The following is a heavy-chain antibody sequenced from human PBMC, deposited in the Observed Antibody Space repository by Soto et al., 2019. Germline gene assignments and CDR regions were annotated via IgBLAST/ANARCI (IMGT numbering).Heavy chain of an antibody. CDR3: AIPSSSSSSRYYHYYYMDV. CDR2: IIPILGIA. V-gene: IGHV1-69*02. J-gene: IGHJ6*03. CDR1: GGTFSSYT. Sequence: SVKVSCKASGGTFSSYTISWVRQAPGQGLEWMGRIIPILGIANYAQKFQGRVTMTRDTSTSTVYMELSSLRSEDTAVYYCAIPSSSSSSRYYHYYYMDVWGKGTTVTVSS. D-gene: IGHD6-6*01.